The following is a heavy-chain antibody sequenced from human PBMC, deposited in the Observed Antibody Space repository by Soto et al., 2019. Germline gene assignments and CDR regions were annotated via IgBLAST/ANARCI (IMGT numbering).Heavy chain of an antibody. CDR1: GGTFSSYA. V-gene: IGHV1-69*01. D-gene: IGHD2-2*01. CDR3: ARGRLVPLVPAGYYYYDGMDV. J-gene: IGHJ6*02. Sequence: QVQLVQSGAEVKKPGSSVKVSCKASGGTFSSYAISWVRQAPGQGLEWMGGIIPIFGTANYAQKFQGRVTITADESTSTAYMELGSLRSEDAAVYYCARGRLVPLVPAGYYYYDGMDVWGQGTTVTVSS. CDR2: IIPIFGTA.